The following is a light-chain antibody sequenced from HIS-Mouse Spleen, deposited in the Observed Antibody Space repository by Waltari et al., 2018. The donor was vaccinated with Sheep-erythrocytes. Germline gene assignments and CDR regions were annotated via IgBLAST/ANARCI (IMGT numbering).Light chain of an antibody. J-gene: IGLJ1*01. CDR1: SPDLGGDNY. V-gene: IGLV2-11*01. CDR3: CSYAGSYNHV. Sequence: QSALTQPRPVSGSPGQSVTISCTGTSPDLGGDNYVSWYQQHPGKAPKLMIYDFSKRPSGVPDRFSGSKSGNTASLTISGLQAEDEADYYCCSYAGSYNHVFATGTKVTVL. CDR2: DFS.